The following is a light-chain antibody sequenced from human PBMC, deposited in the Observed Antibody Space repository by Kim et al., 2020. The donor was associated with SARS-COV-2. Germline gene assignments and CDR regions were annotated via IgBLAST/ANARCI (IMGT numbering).Light chain of an antibody. V-gene: IGLV1-47*01. J-gene: IGLJ2*01. CDR2: RNN. Sequence: QRVTISFSGSSSNIGSNYVYWYQQLPGTAPKLLIYRNNQRPSGVPDRFSGSKSGTSASLAISGLRSEDEADYYCAAWDDSLSGHVVFGGGTQLTVL. CDR1: SSNIGSNY. CDR3: AAWDDSLSGHVV.